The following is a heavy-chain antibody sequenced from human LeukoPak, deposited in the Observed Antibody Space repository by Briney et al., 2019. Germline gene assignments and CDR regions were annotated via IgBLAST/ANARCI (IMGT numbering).Heavy chain of an antibody. D-gene: IGHD3-10*01. CDR3: ARGFYGSGSLNWFDP. CDR1: GGSFKGYY. V-gene: IGHV4-34*01. J-gene: IGHJ5*02. CDR2: INHSGGT. Sequence: FLTCCVYGGSFKGYYWSGLRKPPRKGLEWIGEINHSGGTNYNPSLKSRVTISVDTSKNQFSLKLSSVTAADTALYYCARGFYGSGSLNWFDPWGQGTLVTVSS.